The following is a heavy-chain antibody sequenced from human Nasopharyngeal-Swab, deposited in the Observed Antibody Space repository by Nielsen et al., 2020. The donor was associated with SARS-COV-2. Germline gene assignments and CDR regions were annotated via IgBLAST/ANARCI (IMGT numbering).Heavy chain of an antibody. J-gene: IGHJ4*02. V-gene: IGHV1-8*02. Sequence: ASVKVSCKASGYTFTSYGISWVRQATGQGLEWMGWMNPNRGNIGYAQKFQGRVTMTRNTSISTAYMELSSLRSDGTAVYYCARGGKYYYDSSGYLPTDYWGQGTLVTVSS. D-gene: IGHD3-22*01. CDR2: MNPNRGNI. CDR3: ARGGKYYYDSSGYLPTDY. CDR1: GYTFTSYG.